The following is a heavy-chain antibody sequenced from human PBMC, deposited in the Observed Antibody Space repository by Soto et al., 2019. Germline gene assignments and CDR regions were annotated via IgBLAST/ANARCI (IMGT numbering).Heavy chain of an antibody. V-gene: IGHV4-31*03. CDR2: THYSGDT. CDR1: GGPFPNGGYY. CDR3: ARGDSQVSSVLDY. J-gene: IGHJ4*02. Sequence: QVQLQESGPGLVKPSQTLSLTCTVSGGPFPNGGYYWSWIRQEPGKGLEWIGYTHYSGDTSCNPALRSRVTISTDESKTQFSLRLRSVTSADTAVFYSARGDSQVSSVLDYWGQGMLVTVSS. D-gene: IGHD3-16*01.